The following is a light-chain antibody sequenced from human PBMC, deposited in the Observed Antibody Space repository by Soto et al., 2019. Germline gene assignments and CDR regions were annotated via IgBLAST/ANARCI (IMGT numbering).Light chain of an antibody. CDR3: QQYNSYSWT. CDR1: QSISSW. J-gene: IGKJ1*01. V-gene: IGKV1-5*01. CDR2: DVS. Sequence: DIQMPQSPSTLFASVGDRVTITCRDSQSISSWLAWYQQKPGKAPKLLIYDVSSLESGVPSRFSGSGSATEFTLTISSLQPDDFATYYCQQYNSYSWTFGQGTKVEIK.